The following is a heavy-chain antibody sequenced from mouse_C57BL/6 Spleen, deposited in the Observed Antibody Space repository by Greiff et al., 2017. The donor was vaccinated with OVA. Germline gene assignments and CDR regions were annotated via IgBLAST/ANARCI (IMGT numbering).Heavy chain of an antibody. Sequence: EVKLMESGGGLVKPGGSLKLSCAASGFTFSSYTMSWVRQTPEKRLEWVATISGGGGNTYYPDSVKGRFTISRDNAKNTLYLQMSSLRSEDTALYYCARHTITTVVATGYFDVWGTGTTVTVSS. CDR2: ISGGGGNT. CDR1: GFTFSSYT. CDR3: ARHTITTVVATGYFDV. D-gene: IGHD1-1*01. J-gene: IGHJ1*03. V-gene: IGHV5-9*01.